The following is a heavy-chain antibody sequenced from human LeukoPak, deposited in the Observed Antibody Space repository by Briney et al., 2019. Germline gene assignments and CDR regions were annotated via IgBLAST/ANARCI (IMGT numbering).Heavy chain of an antibody. CDR1: GGSISSSSYY. CDR2: IYYSGST. V-gene: IGHV4-39*07. J-gene: IGHJ4*02. Sequence: SETLSLTCTVSGGSISSSSYYWGWLRQPPGKGLEWIGSIYYSGSTYYNPSLKSRVTISVDTSKNQFSLKLSSVTAADTAVYYCARGGYGSGSYYNYWGQGTLVTVSS. D-gene: IGHD3-10*01. CDR3: ARGGYGSGSYYNY.